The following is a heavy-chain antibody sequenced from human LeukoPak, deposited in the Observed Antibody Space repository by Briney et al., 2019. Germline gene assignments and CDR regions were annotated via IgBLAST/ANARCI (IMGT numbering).Heavy chain of an antibody. CDR1: GYTFTGYY. V-gene: IGHV1-2*02. CDR2: INPNSGGT. D-gene: IGHD6-19*01. Sequence: ASVKVSCKASGYTFTGYYMHWVRQAPGQGLEWMGWINPNSGGTNYAQKFQGRVTMTRDASISTAYMELSRLRSDDTAVYYCAGVSSSGWYGRDDWGEGSLVTVSS. CDR3: AGVSSSGWYGRDD. J-gene: IGHJ4*02.